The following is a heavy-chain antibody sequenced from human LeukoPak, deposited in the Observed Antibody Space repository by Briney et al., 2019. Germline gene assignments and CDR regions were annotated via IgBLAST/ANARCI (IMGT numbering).Heavy chain of an antibody. Sequence: GSLRLSCTASAFPFSNHAMSWVRQAPGKGLDWVSSISISGGTTYYADSVKGRFTISRENSKSTLYLQMNDLRADDTAVYYCANEIRPNDYWGQGTLVTVSS. V-gene: IGHV3-23*01. CDR3: ANEIRPNDY. D-gene: IGHD4-17*01. CDR1: AFPFSNHA. CDR2: ISISGGTT. J-gene: IGHJ4*02.